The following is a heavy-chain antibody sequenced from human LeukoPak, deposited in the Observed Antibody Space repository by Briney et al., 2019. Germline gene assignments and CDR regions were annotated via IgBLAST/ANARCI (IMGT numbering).Heavy chain of an antibody. CDR2: IIPILGIA. Sequence: SVKVSCTASGGTFSSYAISWVRQAPGQGLEWMGRIIPILGIANYAQKFQGRVTITADKSTSTAYMELSSLRSEDTAVYYCARDPPHYYGMDVWGQGTTVTVSS. CDR3: ARDPPHYYGMDV. J-gene: IGHJ6*02. CDR1: GGTFSSYA. V-gene: IGHV1-69*04.